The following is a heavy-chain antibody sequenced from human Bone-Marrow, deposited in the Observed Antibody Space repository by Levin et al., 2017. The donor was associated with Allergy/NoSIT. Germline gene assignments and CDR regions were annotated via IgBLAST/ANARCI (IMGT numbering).Heavy chain of an antibody. CDR2: IFYSGST. V-gene: IGHV4-59*01. CDR1: GGSISGYY. D-gene: IGHD3-10*01. Sequence: SETLSLTCTVSGGSISGYYWRWVRQPPGKGLEWVVHIFYSGSTNYNPSLKSRVTISINTSKNQFSLNLTSVTAADTAFYYCARSVAGEFDYWGQGTLVTVSS. CDR3: ARSVAGEFDY. J-gene: IGHJ4*02.